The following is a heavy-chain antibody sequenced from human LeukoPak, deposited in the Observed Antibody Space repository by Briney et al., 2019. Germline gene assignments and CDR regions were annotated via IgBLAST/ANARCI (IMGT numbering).Heavy chain of an antibody. Sequence: GGSLKISCKGSGYSFTSYWIGWVRRMPGKGVEWVGIIYPDDSDTRYSPSFQDQVIISADKSISTAYLQWSSLKASDTAMYYCARHYPGGDYFIDYWGQGTLVTVSS. CDR2: IYPDDSDT. CDR1: GYSFTSYW. J-gene: IGHJ4*02. CDR3: ARHYPGGDYFIDY. V-gene: IGHV5-51*01. D-gene: IGHD4-17*01.